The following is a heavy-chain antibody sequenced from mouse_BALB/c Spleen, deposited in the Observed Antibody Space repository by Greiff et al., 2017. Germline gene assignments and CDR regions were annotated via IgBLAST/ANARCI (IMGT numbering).Heavy chain of an antibody. CDR2: IWSGGST. D-gene: IGHD2-14*01. J-gene: IGHJ4*01. CDR1: GFSLTSYG. V-gene: IGHV2-2*02. CDR3: ARGYYRYVYAMDY. Sequence: VKLQESGPGLVQPSQSLSITCTVSGFSLTSYGVHWVRQSPGKGLEWLGVIWSGGSTDYNAAFISRLSISKDNSKSQVFFKMNSLQANDTAIYYCARGYYRYVYAMDYWGQGTSVTVSS.